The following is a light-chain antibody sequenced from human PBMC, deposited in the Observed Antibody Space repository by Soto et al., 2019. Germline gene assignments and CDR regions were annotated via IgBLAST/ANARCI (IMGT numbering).Light chain of an antibody. Sequence: DIQMTQSPSTLSASVGDRVTMTCRASQSISSWLAWYQQKPGKAPKLLIYKASSLESGVPSRFSGSGSGTEFTLTLSSLQPDDFATYYCQQSFTFGPGTKVDIK. V-gene: IGKV1-5*03. CDR1: QSISSW. CDR3: QQSFT. J-gene: IGKJ3*01. CDR2: KAS.